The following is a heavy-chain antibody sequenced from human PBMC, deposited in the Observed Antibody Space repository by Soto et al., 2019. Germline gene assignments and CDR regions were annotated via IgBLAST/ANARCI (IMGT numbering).Heavy chain of an antibody. CDR2: INSDGSST. CDR3: ASGGSSLNFDS. CDR1: GFTLRSYW. J-gene: IGHJ4*02. Sequence: EVQLVESGGGLVQPGGSLRLSCAASGFTLRSYWMQWVRQAPGKGLVWVSWINSDGSSTSYADSVKGRFTISSDNDKNTLYLQMNSLRAEDTAVYYCASGGSSLNFDSWGQGTLVTVSS. D-gene: IGHD6-6*01. V-gene: IGHV3-74*01.